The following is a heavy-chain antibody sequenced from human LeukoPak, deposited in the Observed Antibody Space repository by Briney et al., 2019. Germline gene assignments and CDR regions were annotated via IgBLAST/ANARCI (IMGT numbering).Heavy chain of an antibody. V-gene: IGHV3-21*01. D-gene: IGHD6-19*01. CDR1: GFTFSSYC. Sequence: GGSLRLSCAASGFTFSSYCMNWVRQAPGEGLEWVSSISSSSSYIYSADSVKGRFTISRDNAKNSLYLQMNSLRAEDTAVYYCARRGPSVAGPYDYWGQGTLVTVSS. CDR3: ARRGPSVAGPYDY. CDR2: ISSSSSYI. J-gene: IGHJ4*02.